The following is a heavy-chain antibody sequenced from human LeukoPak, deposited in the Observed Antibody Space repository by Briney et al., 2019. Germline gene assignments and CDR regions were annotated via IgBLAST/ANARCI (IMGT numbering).Heavy chain of an antibody. CDR3: ARHGDYGNYYYYGMDV. Sequence: PSETLSLTCAVYGGSFSGYYWSWIRQPPGKGLEWIGEINHSGSTNYNPSLKSRVTISVDTSKNQFSLKLSSVTAADTAVYYCARHGDYGNYYYYGMDVWGQGTTVTVSS. D-gene: IGHD4-17*01. CDR1: GGSFSGYY. CDR2: INHSGST. J-gene: IGHJ6*02. V-gene: IGHV4-34*01.